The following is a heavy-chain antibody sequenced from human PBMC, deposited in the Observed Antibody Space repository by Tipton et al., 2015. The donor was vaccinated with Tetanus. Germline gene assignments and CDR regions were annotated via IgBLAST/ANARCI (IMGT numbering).Heavy chain of an antibody. CDR1: GGSISSGGYS. D-gene: IGHD3-10*01. CDR2: IYHSGST. V-gene: IGHV4-30-2*01. J-gene: IGHJ4*02. CDR3: ARVVIWFGAPPSHFDY. Sequence: TLSLTCAVSGGSISSGGYSWSWIRQPPGKGLEWIGYIYHSGSTYYNPSLKSRVIISVDRSKNQFSLKLSSVTAADTAVYYCARVVIWFGAPPSHFDYWGQGTLVTVSS.